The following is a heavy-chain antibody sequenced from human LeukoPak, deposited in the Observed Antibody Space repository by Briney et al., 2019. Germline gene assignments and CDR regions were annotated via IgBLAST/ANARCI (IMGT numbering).Heavy chain of an antibody. CDR1: GFTFRSHA. J-gene: IGHJ4*02. Sequence: GGSRRLSCSASGFTFRSHAMHWVRQAPGEGLVWVSRLKGDGSEASYADCVKGRFTISRDNAKNTLYLQMSSLRAEDTAVYYCARDGFTGPVTAYLAHWGQEAPVTVSS. V-gene: IGHV3-74*01. CDR2: LKGDGSEA. D-gene: IGHD2-21*02. CDR3: ARDGFTGPVTAYLAH.